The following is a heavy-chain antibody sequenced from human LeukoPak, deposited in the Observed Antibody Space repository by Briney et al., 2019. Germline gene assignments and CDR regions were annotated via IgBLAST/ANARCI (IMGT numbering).Heavy chain of an antibody. Sequence: GGSLRLSCAASGFTFSSYSMNWVRQAPGKGLEWVSSISSSSSYIYYADSVKGRFTISRDNAKNSLYLQMNSLRAEDTAVYYCARDLGLSEQLEAPDGPSDLDYWGQGTLVTVSS. D-gene: IGHD6-6*01. CDR1: GFTFSSYS. V-gene: IGHV3-21*01. J-gene: IGHJ4*02. CDR2: ISSSSSYI. CDR3: ARDLGLSEQLEAPDGPSDLDY.